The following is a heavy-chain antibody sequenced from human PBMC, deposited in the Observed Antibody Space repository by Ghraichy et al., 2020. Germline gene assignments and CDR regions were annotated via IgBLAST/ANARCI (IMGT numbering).Heavy chain of an antibody. D-gene: IGHD1-26*01. CDR3: AKDTGIVGATRLFDY. V-gene: IGHV3-23*01. Sequence: GGSLRLSCAASGFTFSSYAMSWVRQAPGKGLKWVSAISGSGGSTYYADSVKGRFTISRDNSKNTLYLQMNSLRAEDTAVYYCAKDTGIVGATRLFDYWGQGTPVTVSS. CDR2: ISGSGGST. CDR1: GFTFSSYA. J-gene: IGHJ4*02.